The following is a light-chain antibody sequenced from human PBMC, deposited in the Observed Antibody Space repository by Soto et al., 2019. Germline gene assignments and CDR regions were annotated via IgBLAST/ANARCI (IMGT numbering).Light chain of an antibody. J-gene: IGKJ1*01. V-gene: IGKV3-20*01. Sequence: ELGLPQSPATLSLSPGERATLSCRASQSVSSYLAWYQQRPAQAPRLLINGASSRATGVPDRFSGSGSGTDCTLTISRLEPEDFAVYYCQHYGTTFGQGTKVDSK. CDR2: GAS. CDR3: QHYGTT. CDR1: QSVSSY.